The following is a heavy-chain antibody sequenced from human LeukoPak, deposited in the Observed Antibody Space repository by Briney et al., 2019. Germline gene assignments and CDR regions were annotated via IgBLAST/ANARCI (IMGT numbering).Heavy chain of an antibody. CDR2: IYSGGYT. J-gene: IGHJ4*02. Sequence: GGSLSLSCAASGFTVSSNYMSWVRQAPGKGLEWVSVIYSGGYTYYADSVKGRFTISRDSSKNTLYLQMNSLRAEDTAVYYCAKTGNPATGDYWGQGTLVTVSS. CDR3: AKTGNPATGDY. V-gene: IGHV3-53*01. D-gene: IGHD1-1*01. CDR1: GFTVSSNY.